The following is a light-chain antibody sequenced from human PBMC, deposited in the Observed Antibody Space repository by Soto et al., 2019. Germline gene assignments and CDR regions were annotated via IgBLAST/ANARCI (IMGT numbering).Light chain of an antibody. J-gene: IGKJ5*01. V-gene: IGKV1-9*01. CDR1: QGISSY. CDR3: QQLNSYPSIT. CDR2: AAS. Sequence: DIQLTQSPSFLSASVGDRVTITCRTSQGISSYLAWYQQKPGKAPKLLIYAASTLQSGVPSRFSGSGSGTEFTLTISSLQPEDFATYYCQQLNSYPSITFGQGTRLESK.